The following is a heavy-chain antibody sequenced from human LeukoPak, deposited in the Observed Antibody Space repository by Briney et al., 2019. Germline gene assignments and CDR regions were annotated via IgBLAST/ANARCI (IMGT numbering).Heavy chain of an antibody. Sequence: ASVKVSCKVSGYTLTKLSMHWVRQAPGKGLEWMGGFDPEDGGTIYAQKFQGRVTMTEDTSTDTAYMELSSLRSEDTAVYYCATETRLRFLEWLPNWGQGTLVTVSS. J-gene: IGHJ4*02. CDR3: ATETRLRFLEWLPN. D-gene: IGHD3-3*01. V-gene: IGHV1-24*01. CDR1: GYTLTKLS. CDR2: FDPEDGGT.